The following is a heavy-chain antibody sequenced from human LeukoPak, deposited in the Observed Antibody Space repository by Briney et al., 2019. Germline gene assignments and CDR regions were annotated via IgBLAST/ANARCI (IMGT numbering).Heavy chain of an antibody. CDR1: GFTFSNSA. V-gene: IGHV3-23*01. J-gene: IGHJ4*02. Sequence: QTGGSLRLSCAASGFTFSNSAMSWVRQAPGKGLEWVSGISGSGDSTYYADSVKGRFTISRDNSKDTLYLQMNSLRAEDTAVYYCAKWGCGSTSCYLWNYFDYWGQGTLVTVSS. D-gene: IGHD2-2*01. CDR3: AKWGCGSTSCYLWNYFDY. CDR2: ISGSGDST.